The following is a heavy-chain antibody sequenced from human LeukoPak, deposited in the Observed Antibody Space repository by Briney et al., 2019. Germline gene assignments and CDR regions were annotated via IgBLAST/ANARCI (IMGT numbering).Heavy chain of an antibody. J-gene: IGHJ4*02. CDR1: GFTFSDYY. Sequence: PGGSLRLSCAASGFTFSDYYMSWIRQAPGKGLEWVSYISSSGSTIYYADSVKGRFTISRDNAKNSLYMQMNSLRAEDTAVYYCARVVITFGGFIDRFDYWGQGTLVTVSS. CDR2: ISSSGSTI. V-gene: IGHV3-11*01. CDR3: ARVVITFGGFIDRFDY. D-gene: IGHD3-16*02.